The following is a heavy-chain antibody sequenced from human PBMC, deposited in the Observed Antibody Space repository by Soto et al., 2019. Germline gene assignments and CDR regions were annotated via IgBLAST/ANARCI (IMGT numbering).Heavy chain of an antibody. Sequence: GGSLRLSCAASGFTFSSYAMSWVRQAPGKGLEWVSAISGSGGSTYYADSVKGRFTISRDNSKNTLYLQMNSLRAEDTAVYYCAKSSGYYYDSIGYLSPNSFDYWGQGTLVTVSS. J-gene: IGHJ4*02. CDR1: GFTFSSYA. CDR3: AKSSGYYYDSIGYLSPNSFDY. D-gene: IGHD3-22*01. V-gene: IGHV3-23*01. CDR2: ISGSGGST.